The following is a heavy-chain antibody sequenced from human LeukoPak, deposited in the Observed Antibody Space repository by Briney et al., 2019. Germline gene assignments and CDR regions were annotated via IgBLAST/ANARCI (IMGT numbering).Heavy chain of an antibody. CDR2: IKSKTDGGTT. CDR1: GFTFSNAW. Sequence: GGSLRLSCAASGFTFSNAWMSWVRQAPGKGLEWVGRIKSKTDGGTTDYAAPVKGRFTISRDDSKNTLYLQMNSLKTEDTAVYYCARQDCSSTSCYTWGHDAFDIWGQGTMVTVSS. D-gene: IGHD2-2*02. V-gene: IGHV3-15*01. J-gene: IGHJ3*02. CDR3: ARQDCSSTSCYTWGHDAFDI.